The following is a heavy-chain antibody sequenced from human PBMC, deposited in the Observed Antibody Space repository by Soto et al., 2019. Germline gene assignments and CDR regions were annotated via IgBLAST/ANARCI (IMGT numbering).Heavy chain of an antibody. CDR2: ISGSGGTI. CDR1: EFTFSSYA. V-gene: IGHV3-23*01. J-gene: IGHJ4*02. D-gene: IGHD3-3*01. Sequence: PGGSLRLSCAASEFTFSSYAMSWVRQAPGKGLEWVSTISGSGGTIYYADSVKGRFTISRDNSENTLYLQMNSLRAEDTAVYYCAKGFLASYYFDYWGQGTLVTVSS. CDR3: AKGFLASYYFDY.